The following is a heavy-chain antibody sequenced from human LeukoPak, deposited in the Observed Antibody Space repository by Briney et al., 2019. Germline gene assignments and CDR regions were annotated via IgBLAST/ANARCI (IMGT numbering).Heavy chain of an antibody. Sequence: GGSLRLSCAASGLTFSDYYMSWIRQAPGKGLERVSYISSSGSTIYYADSVKGRFTISRDNAKNSLYLQMNSLRAEDTAVYYCVLHDYGDYFDYWGQGTLVTVSS. D-gene: IGHD4-17*01. V-gene: IGHV3-11*04. CDR2: ISSSGSTI. CDR1: GLTFSDYY. J-gene: IGHJ4*02. CDR3: VLHDYGDYFDY.